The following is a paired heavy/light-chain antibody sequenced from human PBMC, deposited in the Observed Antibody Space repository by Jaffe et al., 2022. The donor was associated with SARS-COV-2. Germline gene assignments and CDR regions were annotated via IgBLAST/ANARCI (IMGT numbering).Heavy chain of an antibody. CDR1: GYTFTSYY. J-gene: IGHJ6*02. V-gene: IGHV1-46*01. CDR2: INPSGGST. D-gene: IGHD1-26*01. Sequence: QVQLVQSGAEVKKPGASVKVSCKASGYTFTSYYMHWVRQAPGQGLEWMGIINPSGGSTSYAQKFQGRVTMTRDTSTSTVYMELSSLRSEDTAVYYCARDRWIVGAKIPSDPPSARYGMDVWGQGTTVTVSS. CDR3: ARDRWIVGAKIPSDPPSARYGMDV.
Light chain of an antibody. V-gene: IGKV3-15*01. CDR2: GAS. J-gene: IGKJ2*01. CDR3: QQYNNWPQYT. Sequence: EIVMTQSPATLSVSPGERATLSCRASQSVSSNLAWYQQKPGQAPRLLIYGASTRATGIPARFSGSGSGTEFTLTISSLQSEDFAVYYCQQYNNWPQYTFGQGTKLEIK. CDR1: QSVSSN.